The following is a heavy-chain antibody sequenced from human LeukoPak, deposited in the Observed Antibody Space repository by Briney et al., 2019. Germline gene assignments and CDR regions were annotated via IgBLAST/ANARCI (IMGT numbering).Heavy chain of an antibody. CDR2: INHSGST. V-gene: IGHV4-34*01. D-gene: IGHD4-17*01. Sequence: SETLSLTCAVYGGSFSGYYWSWIRQPPGKGLEWIGEINHSGSTNYNPSLKSRVTISVDTSKNQFSLKLSSVTAADTAVYYCVRDGTVYYYGMDVWGQGTTVTVPS. CDR3: VRDGTVYYYGMDV. CDR1: GGSFSGYY. J-gene: IGHJ6*02.